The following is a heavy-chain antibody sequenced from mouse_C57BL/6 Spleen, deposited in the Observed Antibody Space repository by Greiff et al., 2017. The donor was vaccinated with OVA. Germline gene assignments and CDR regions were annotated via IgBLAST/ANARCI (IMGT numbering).Heavy chain of an antibody. J-gene: IGHJ1*03. V-gene: IGHV7-3*01. CDR2: IRNKANGYTT. CDR3: ARDSSYWYFDV. Sequence: EVKLMESGGGLVQPGGSLSLSCAASGFTFTDYYMSWVRQPPGKALEWLGFIRNKANGYTTEYSASVKGRFTISRDNSQSILYLQMNALRAEDSATYYCARDSSYWYFDVWGTGTTVTVSS. CDR1: GFTFTDYY.